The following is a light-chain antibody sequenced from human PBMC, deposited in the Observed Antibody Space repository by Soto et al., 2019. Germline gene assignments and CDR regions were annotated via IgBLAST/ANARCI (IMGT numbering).Light chain of an antibody. CDR1: KLGDKY. Sequence: SYELTQPPSMSVSPGQTASITCSGDKLGDKYACWYQQKPGQSPVVVIYQDRKRPSGIPERFSGSNSGNTATLTISGTQAMDEADYYCQAWDSSTASFVFGTGTKVTVL. CDR2: QDR. V-gene: IGLV3-1*01. CDR3: QAWDSSTASFV. J-gene: IGLJ1*01.